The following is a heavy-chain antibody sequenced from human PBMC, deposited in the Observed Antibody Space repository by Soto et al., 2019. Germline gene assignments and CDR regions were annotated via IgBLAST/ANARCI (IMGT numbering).Heavy chain of an antibody. CDR2: IYPGDSDT. J-gene: IGHJ6*02. CDR3: ARRATASLDYYYGMDV. CDR1: GSRFTSYW. D-gene: IGHD4-4*01. V-gene: IGHV5-51*01. Sequence: CTGSGSRFTSYWIGWVRQMPGKGLEWMGIIYPGDSDTRYSPSFQGQVTISADKSISTAYLQRSSLKASDTAMYYCARRATASLDYYYGMDVWGQGTTVTVSS.